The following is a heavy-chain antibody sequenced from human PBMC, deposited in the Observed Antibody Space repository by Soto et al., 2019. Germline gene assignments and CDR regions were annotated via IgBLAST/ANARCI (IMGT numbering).Heavy chain of an antibody. CDR3: ARGFGYNSSFDD. Sequence: EVQLLESGGGLVQPGGSLRLSCIASGFTFSSYAMSWVRQAPGKGLEWVSGISGSGGSTYYADSVRGRFTVSRDNSKNSLYVQMSRLTAENTAVYYCARGFGYNSSFDDWGQGTLVTVSS. CDR1: GFTFSSYA. CDR2: ISGSGGST. J-gene: IGHJ4*02. V-gene: IGHV3-23*01. D-gene: IGHD1-20*01.